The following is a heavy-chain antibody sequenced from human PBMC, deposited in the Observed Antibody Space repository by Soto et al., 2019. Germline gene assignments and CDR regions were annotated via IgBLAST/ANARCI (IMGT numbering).Heavy chain of an antibody. CDR3: AKVHSIFGPVTAAYYFDY. V-gene: IGHV3-30*18. D-gene: IGHD2-21*02. CDR2: ISYDGSNK. Sequence: QVQLVESGGGVVQPGRSLRLSCAASGFTFSSYGMHWVRQAPGKGLEWVAVISYDGSNKYYADSVKGRFTISRDNSKNTLYLQMNSLRAEDTAVYYCAKVHSIFGPVTAAYYFDYWGQGTLVTVSS. CDR1: GFTFSSYG. J-gene: IGHJ4*02.